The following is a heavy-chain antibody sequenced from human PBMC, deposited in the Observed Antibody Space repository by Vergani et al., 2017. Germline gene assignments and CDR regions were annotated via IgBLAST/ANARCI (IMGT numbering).Heavy chain of an antibody. V-gene: IGHV3-30*02. Sequence: QVQLVESGGGVVQPGGSLRLSCAASGFSFGSYGMHWVRVRQAPGKGLEWLAYLRYYGTTKQYADSVKGRFTISRDNSKNMLYLQMDSLRPEDTAMFYCVKDRGASIVFDDWGQGTQVTVSS. CDR1: GFSFGSYG. CDR3: VKDRGASIVFDD. CDR2: LRYYGTTK. D-gene: IGHD2-2*01. J-gene: IGHJ4*02.